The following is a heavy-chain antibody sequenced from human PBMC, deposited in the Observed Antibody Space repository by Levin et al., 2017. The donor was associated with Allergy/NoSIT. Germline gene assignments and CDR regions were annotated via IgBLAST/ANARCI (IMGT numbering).Heavy chain of an antibody. CDR1: GFTISSNY. J-gene: IGHJ3*02. D-gene: IGHD3-22*01. CDR3: ARHQYYYDSSGHLGAFDI. CDR2: IYSGGST. V-gene: IGHV3-53*01. Sequence: GGSLRLSCAASGFTISSNYMSWVRQAPGKGLEWVSVIYSGGSTYYADSVKGRFTISRDNSKNTLYLQMNSLRAEDTAVYYCARHQYYYDSSGHLGAFDIWGQGTMVTVSS.